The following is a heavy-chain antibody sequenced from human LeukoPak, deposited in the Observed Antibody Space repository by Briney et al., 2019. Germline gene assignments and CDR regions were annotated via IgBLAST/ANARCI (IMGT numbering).Heavy chain of an antibody. D-gene: IGHD3-22*01. V-gene: IGHV6-1*01. CDR2: TYYRSKWYT. CDR3: ARDRGGYYFDNSLDM. CDR1: GDGVSSNSAG. Sequence: SQTLSLTCAISGDGVSSNSAGWNWIRQSPSRGLEWLGRTYYRSKWYTHYAESVKSRIIINPDTSKNQFSLQLNSVTPEDTSVYYCARDRGGYYFDNSLDMWGQETMVTVSS. J-gene: IGHJ3*01.